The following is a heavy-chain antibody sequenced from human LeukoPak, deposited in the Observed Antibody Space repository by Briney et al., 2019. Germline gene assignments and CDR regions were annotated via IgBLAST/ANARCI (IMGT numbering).Heavy chain of an antibody. CDR3: ARDPPIGGADVFDI. CDR1: GYTFTEYY. V-gene: IGHV1-2*02. J-gene: IGHJ3*02. D-gene: IGHD3-10*01. Sequence: ASVTVSYTAAGYTFTEYYMHWVRQAPGKGREWMGWINPKSGGTNYAQKFQGRVTMTRDTSISTAYMELSRLTSDDTAVYYCARDPPIGGADVFDIWGQGTMVTVSS. CDR2: INPKSGGT.